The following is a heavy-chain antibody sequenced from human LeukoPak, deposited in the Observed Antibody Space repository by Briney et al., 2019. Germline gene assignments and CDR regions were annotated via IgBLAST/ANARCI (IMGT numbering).Heavy chain of an antibody. Sequence: ASVKVSCKASGYTFTSYGISWVRQAPGQGLEWMGWISAYNGNTNYAQKLQGRVTMTTDTSTGTAYMELRSLRSDDTAVYYCARDRGVGSSSWYSFDYWGQGTLVTVSS. CDR1: GYTFTSYG. V-gene: IGHV1-18*01. CDR2: ISAYNGNT. CDR3: ARDRGVGSSSWYSFDY. D-gene: IGHD6-13*01. J-gene: IGHJ4*02.